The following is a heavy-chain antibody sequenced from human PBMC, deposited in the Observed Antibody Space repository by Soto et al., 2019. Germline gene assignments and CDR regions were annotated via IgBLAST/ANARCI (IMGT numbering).Heavy chain of an antibody. Sequence: SETLSLTCTVSGGSVSPYYWNWIRRPPGKGLEWIGYIYHSGSTRYNPSLKSRITLSLDTSKNQFSLKLTSVTAADTAVYYCARGSVVATSLFDPWGQGTLVTVSS. CDR1: GGSVSPYY. D-gene: IGHD5-12*01. CDR3: ARGSVVATSLFDP. J-gene: IGHJ5*02. CDR2: IYHSGST. V-gene: IGHV4-59*02.